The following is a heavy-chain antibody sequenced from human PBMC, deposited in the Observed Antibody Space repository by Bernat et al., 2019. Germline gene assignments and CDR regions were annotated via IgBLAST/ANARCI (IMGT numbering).Heavy chain of an antibody. D-gene: IGHD1-26*01. Sequence: EVQLVESGGGLVKPGGSLRLSCAASGFTFSNAWMSWVRQAPGKGLEWVGRIKSKTDGGTTDYAAPVKGRFTISRDDSKNTLYLQMNSPKTEDTAVYYCTTAPYSGSYYGYYYGMDVWGQGTTVTVSS. CDR1: GFTFSNAW. J-gene: IGHJ6*02. CDR2: IKSKTDGGTT. CDR3: TTAPYSGSYYGYYYGMDV. V-gene: IGHV3-15*01.